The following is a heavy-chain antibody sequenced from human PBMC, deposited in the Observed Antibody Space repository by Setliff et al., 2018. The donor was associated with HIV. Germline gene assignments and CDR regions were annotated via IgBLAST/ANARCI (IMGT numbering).Heavy chain of an antibody. CDR1: GFTFSNYW. J-gene: IGHJ4*02. D-gene: IGHD3-22*01. CDR2: IKEDGSET. V-gene: IGHV3-7*03. Sequence: GGSLRLSCAASGFTFSNYWMSWVRQAPGKGLEWVANIKEDGSETYFVDSLKGRFTASRDNARNSLYLQMNSLRAEDTAVYYCAKELAASGLGYFDSWGRGILVTVSS. CDR3: AKELAASGLGYFDS.